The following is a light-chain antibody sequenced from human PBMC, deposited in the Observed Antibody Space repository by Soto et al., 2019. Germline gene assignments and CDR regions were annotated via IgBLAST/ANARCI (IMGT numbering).Light chain of an antibody. CDR1: QSISSGY. V-gene: IGKV3-15*01. J-gene: IGKJ1*01. Sequence: EMVLTQSPGTLSLSPGERATLSCRASQSISSGYLAWYQQKPGQAPRLLIYGASTRATGIPARFSGSGSGTEFTLTISSLQSEDFAVYYCQQYNNWPPWTFGQGTKVDIK. CDR3: QQYNNWPPWT. CDR2: GAS.